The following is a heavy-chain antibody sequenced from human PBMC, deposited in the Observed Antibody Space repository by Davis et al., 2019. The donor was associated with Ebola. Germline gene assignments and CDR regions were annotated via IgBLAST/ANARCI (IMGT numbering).Heavy chain of an antibody. CDR2: IFYTGST. D-gene: IGHD6-19*01. Sequence: PSETLSLTCTVSGGSISSGDYYWTWIRQPPGKGLEWIGNIFYTGSTYYNPSLTSRVAMSIDTSKNQFSLQLNSVTPEDTAVYYCARHSGWYGTSFDYWGQGTLVTVSS. J-gene: IGHJ4*02. V-gene: IGHV4-30-4*01. CDR3: ARHSGWYGTSFDY. CDR1: GGSISSGDYY.